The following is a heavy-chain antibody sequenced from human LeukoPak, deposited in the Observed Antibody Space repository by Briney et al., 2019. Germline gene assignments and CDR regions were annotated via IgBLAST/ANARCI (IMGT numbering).Heavy chain of an antibody. D-gene: IGHD2-21*01. J-gene: IGHJ4*02. CDR1: GFTFSSFS. CDR2: ISSSSSYI. V-gene: IGHV3-21*01. CDR3: ARDRGIVVAVN. Sequence: GGSLRLSCAASGFTFSSFSMNWVRQAPGKGLEWVSSISSSSSYIYYADSMKGRFTISRDNAKNSLYLQMNSLRAEDTAVYYCARDRGIVVAVNWGQGTLVTVSS.